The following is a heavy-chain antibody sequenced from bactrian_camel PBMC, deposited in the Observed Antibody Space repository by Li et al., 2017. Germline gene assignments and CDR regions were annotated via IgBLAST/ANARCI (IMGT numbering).Heavy chain of an antibody. V-gene: IGHV3S40*01. CDR2: INRGAGSATT. J-gene: IGHJ4*01. Sequence: DVQLVESGGGLAEPGGSLRLSCVTSGFTFSLSAVTWVRQAPGKGLEWVAAINRGAGSATTYYADSVKGRYTISRDNAKNTVFLQLNSLKPEDMAMYYCAASRSDGFVWNLPKYYSYWGQGTQVTVS. CDR1: GFTFSLSA. CDR3: AASRSDGFVWNLPKYYSY. D-gene: IGHD2*01.